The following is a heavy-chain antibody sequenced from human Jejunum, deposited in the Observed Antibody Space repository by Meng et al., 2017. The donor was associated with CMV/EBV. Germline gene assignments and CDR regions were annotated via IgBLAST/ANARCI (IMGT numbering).Heavy chain of an antibody. D-gene: IGHD2/OR15-2a*01. CDR2: IAYDGANE. Sequence: FTFSYYAMHWVRQAPGKGLEWVAVIAYDGANEFYADSVKGRFTVSRDNSPNTFSLPLNILLLSPPAFYSFSPPLMSYTTYPPHHPWGQGTQVTVSS. CDR3: SPPLMSYTTYPPHHP. V-gene: IGHV3-30*14. CDR1: FTFSYYA. J-gene: IGHJ5*02.